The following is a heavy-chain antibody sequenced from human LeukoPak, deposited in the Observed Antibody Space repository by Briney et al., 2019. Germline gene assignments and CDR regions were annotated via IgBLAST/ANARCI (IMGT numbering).Heavy chain of an antibody. D-gene: IGHD5-12*01. CDR3: ARASGYHYPNFYYGVDV. Sequence: GESLKISCKGFGYSFTSSWIGWVRQMPGKGLEWMGIIHPGDSDTRYSPSFQGQVTISADKSISTAYLQWSSLKASDTAMYCCARASGYHYPNFYYGVDVWGQGTTVTVSS. CDR2: IHPGDSDT. V-gene: IGHV5-51*01. J-gene: IGHJ6*02. CDR1: GYSFTSSW.